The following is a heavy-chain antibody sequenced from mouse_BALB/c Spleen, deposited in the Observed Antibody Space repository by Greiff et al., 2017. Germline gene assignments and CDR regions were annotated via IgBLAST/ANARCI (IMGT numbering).Heavy chain of an antibody. CDR2: IDTSDSYT. Sequence: QVQLQQPGAELVMPGASVKMSCKASGYTFTHYWMHWVKQRPGQGLEWIGAIDTSDSYTSYNQKFKGKATLTVDESSSTAYMQLSSLTSEDSAVYYCANYYGNYWGQGTTLTVSS. J-gene: IGHJ2*01. CDR1: GYTFTHYW. V-gene: IGHV1-69*01. CDR3: ANYYGNY. D-gene: IGHD2-1*01.